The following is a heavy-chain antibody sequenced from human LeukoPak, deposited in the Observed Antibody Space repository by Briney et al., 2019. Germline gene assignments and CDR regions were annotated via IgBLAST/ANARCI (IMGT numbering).Heavy chain of an antibody. CDR2: IIPIFGTA. CDR3: ARVDQNWFDP. V-gene: IGHV1-69*01. CDR1: GGTFSSYA. D-gene: IGHD2-2*01. J-gene: IGHJ5*02. Sequence: GSSVKVSCKASGGTFSSYANSWVRQAPGQGLEWMGGIIPIFGTANYAQKFQGRVTITADESTSTAYMELSSLRSEDTAVYYCARVDQNWFDPWGQGTLVTVSS.